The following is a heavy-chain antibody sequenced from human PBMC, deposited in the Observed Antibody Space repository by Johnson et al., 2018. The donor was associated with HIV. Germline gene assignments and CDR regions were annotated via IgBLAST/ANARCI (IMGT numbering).Heavy chain of an antibody. D-gene: IGHD6-6*01. CDR3: AKGPNGQLDDAFHI. J-gene: IGHJ3*02. CDR2: ISWDGGST. V-gene: IGHV3-43D*03. CDR1: GFTFDDYA. Sequence: VQLVESGGGWGQPGRSLRLSCAASGFTFDDYAMHWVRQAPGKGLEWVSLISWDGGSTYYADSVKGRFTISRDNSKNTLYLQMNSLRAEDTAVYYCAKGPNGQLDDAFHIWGQGTMVTVSS.